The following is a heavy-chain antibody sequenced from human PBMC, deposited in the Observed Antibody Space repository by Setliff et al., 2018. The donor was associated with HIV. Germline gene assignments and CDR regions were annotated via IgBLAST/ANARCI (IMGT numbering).Heavy chain of an antibody. V-gene: IGHV4-34*01. J-gene: IGHJ4*02. CDR1: GGSVSGHY. Sequence: KPSETLSLTCAVYGGSVSGHYWGWFRQPPGKGLEWIGEITPSGDTNYIPSLKSRVTMSLDTSKNQFSLNLNSVTAADTAVYYCSNWNTTVDADSWGQGTLITASS. CDR3: SNWNTTVDADS. D-gene: IGHD1-1*01. CDR2: ITPSGDT.